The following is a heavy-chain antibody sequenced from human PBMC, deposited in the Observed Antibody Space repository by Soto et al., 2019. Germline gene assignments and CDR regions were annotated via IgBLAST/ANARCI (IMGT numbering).Heavy chain of an antibody. Sequence: EVQLLESGGGLVQPGGSLRLSCAASGFTFSSYAMSWVRQAPGKGLEWVSAISGSGGSTYYADSVKGRFTISRDNSKSTPYLQRNSLRSEDTAVYYCAKSERGWLGPVDPWGQATLVTVSS. V-gene: IGHV3-23*01. CDR3: AKSERGWLGPVDP. CDR1: GFTFSSYA. CDR2: ISGSGGST. J-gene: IGHJ5*02. D-gene: IGHD6-19*01.